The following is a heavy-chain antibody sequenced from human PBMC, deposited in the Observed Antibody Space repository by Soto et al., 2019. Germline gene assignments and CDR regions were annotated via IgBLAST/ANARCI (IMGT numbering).Heavy chain of an antibody. D-gene: IGHD3-16*01. Sequence: GGSLRLSCAASGFTFSSYSMNWVRQAPGKGLEWVSYISSSSSTIYYADSVKGRFTISRDNAKNSLYLQMNSLRDEDTAVYYCARGMITFGGGDFEENEDAFDIWGQGTMVTVSS. J-gene: IGHJ3*02. CDR2: ISSSSSTI. CDR3: ARGMITFGGGDFEENEDAFDI. V-gene: IGHV3-48*02. CDR1: GFTFSSYS.